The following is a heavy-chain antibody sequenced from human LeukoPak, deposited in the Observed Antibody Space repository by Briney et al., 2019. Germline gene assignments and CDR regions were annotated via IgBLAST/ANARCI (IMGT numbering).Heavy chain of an antibody. J-gene: IGHJ4*02. D-gene: IGHD2-15*01. Sequence: GGSLRLSCAASGFTFSSYGMHWVRQAPGKGLEWVAVISYDGSNKHYADSVKGRFTISRDNSKNTLYLQMNSLRAEDTAVYYCALGAAKFDYRGQGTLVTVSS. V-gene: IGHV3-30*03. CDR1: GFTFSSYG. CDR2: ISYDGSNK. CDR3: ALGAAKFDY.